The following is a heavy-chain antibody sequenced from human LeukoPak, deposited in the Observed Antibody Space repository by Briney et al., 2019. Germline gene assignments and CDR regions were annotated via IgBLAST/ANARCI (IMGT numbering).Heavy chain of an antibody. CDR1: GFTFSSYA. V-gene: IGHV3-30-3*01. Sequence: PGGSLRLSCAASGFTFSSYAMHWVRQAPGKGLEWVAVISYDGSNKYYADSVKGRFTISRDNSKNTLYLQMNSLRAEDTAVYYCAGRIAAAGNLYYYYGMDVWGQGTTVTVSS. J-gene: IGHJ6*02. CDR3: AGRIAAAGNLYYYYGMDV. D-gene: IGHD6-13*01. CDR2: ISYDGSNK.